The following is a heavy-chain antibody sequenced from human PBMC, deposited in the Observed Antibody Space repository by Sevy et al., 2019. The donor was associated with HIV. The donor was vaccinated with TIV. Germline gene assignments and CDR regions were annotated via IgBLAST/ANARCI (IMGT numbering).Heavy chain of an antibody. CDR2: ISYDGSNK. V-gene: IGHV3-30-3*01. CDR3: ARDKDYDFWSGYLYYYYGMDV. J-gene: IGHJ6*02. D-gene: IGHD3-3*01. CDR1: GFTFSSYA. Sequence: GGSLRLSCAASGFTFSSYAMHWVRQAPGKGLEWVAVISYDGSNKYYADSVKGRFTISRDNSKNTLYVQMNSLRAEDTAVYYCARDKDYDFWSGYLYYYYGMDVWGQGTTVTVSS.